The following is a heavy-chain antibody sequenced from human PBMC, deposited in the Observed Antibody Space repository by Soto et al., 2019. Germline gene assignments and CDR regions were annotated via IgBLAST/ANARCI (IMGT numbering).Heavy chain of an antibody. Sequence: NPSETLSLTCTVSGGFISDYSMSWIRQSAGKGLEWVGRVHINGNTHYNPSLRGRVTMSVDTSNNQFHLRVTSVTAADTAVYYCARESGDNWTYEVYWGQGTLVTVSS. CDR2: VHINGNT. CDR1: GGFISDYS. D-gene: IGHD1-7*01. V-gene: IGHV4-4*07. CDR3: ARESGDNWTYEVY. J-gene: IGHJ4*02.